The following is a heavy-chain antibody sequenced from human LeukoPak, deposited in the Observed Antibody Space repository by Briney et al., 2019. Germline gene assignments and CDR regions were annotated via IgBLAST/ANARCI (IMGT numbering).Heavy chain of an antibody. CDR1: GYTFTSYD. Sequence: ASVKVSCKASGYTFTSYDIHWVRQATGQGLEWMGWMNPNSGNTGYAQKFQGRVTMTRNTSISTAYMELSSLRSEDTAVYYCARGLNIAAADNWFDPWGQGTLVTVSS. D-gene: IGHD6-13*01. CDR2: MNPNSGNT. V-gene: IGHV1-8*01. J-gene: IGHJ5*02. CDR3: ARGLNIAAADNWFDP.